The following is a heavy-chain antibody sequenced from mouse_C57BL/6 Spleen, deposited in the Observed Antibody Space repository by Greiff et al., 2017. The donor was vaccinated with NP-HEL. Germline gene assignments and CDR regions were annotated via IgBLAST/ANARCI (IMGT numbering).Heavy chain of an antibody. CDR2: INPNNGGT. J-gene: IGHJ2*01. V-gene: IGHV1-22*01. CDR3: ARETTVVAPFDY. D-gene: IGHD1-1*01. CDR1: GYTFTDYN. Sequence: EVQLQQSGPELVKPGASVKMSCKASGYTFTDYNMHWVKQSHGKSLEWIGYINPNNGGTSYNQKFKGKATLTVNKSSSTAYMELRSLTSEDSAVYYCARETTVVAPFDYWGQGTTLTVSS.